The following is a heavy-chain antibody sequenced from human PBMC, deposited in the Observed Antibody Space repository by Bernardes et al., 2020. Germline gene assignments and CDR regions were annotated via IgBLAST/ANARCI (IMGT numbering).Heavy chain of an antibody. CDR2: IYYSGST. V-gene: IGHV4-39*01. CDR3: ARHRRGGDRYYFDY. CDR1: GGSVSSSDYY. Sequence: SETLSLTCTVSGGSVSSSDYYWGWIRQPPGKGLEWIGNIYYSGSTFYNPSLKSRVTISIDTSKNQFSLNLNSVTAADTAVYYCARHRRGGDRYYFDYWGQGTLSPSPQ. D-gene: IGHD2-21*02. J-gene: IGHJ4*02.